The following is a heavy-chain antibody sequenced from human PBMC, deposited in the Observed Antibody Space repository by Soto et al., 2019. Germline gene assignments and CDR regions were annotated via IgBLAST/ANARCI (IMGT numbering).Heavy chain of an antibody. Sequence: GASVKVSCKTSGYTFTNFGRSWVRQAPGQGLEWMGWISAYNGNTNYAQNFQGRVTMTTDTSTSTAYMELRSLRSDDTAVYYCARGGTPIDYWSQGTLVTVSS. V-gene: IGHV1-18*01. D-gene: IGHD3-16*01. J-gene: IGHJ4*02. CDR1: GYTFTNFG. CDR2: ISAYNGNT. CDR3: ARGGTPIDY.